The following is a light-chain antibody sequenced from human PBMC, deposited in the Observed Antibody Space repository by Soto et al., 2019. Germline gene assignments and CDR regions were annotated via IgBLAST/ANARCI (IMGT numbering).Light chain of an antibody. V-gene: IGKV3-20*01. J-gene: IGKJ2*01. CDR3: LRYGDSPPAYT. Sequence: EIVLTQSPGTVSLSPGERATLSCRASQSVSSRNLAWYRQKPGQAPSLLIFGASNRATGIPDRFSGSGSGIYFAFTISRLEPEDCAVYYCLRYGDSPPAYTFGQGTKLEIK. CDR1: QSVSSRN. CDR2: GAS.